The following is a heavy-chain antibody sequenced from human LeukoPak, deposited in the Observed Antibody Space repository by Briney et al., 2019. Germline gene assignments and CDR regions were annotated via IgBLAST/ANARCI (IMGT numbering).Heavy chain of an antibody. D-gene: IGHD2-8*02. CDR2: IRYAGHNQ. CDR3: ARVPYHGNSLVD. V-gene: IGHV3-30*02. CDR1: GFIFSSYG. J-gene: IGHJ4*02. Sequence: GGALRLSCAARGFIFSSYGMHWVRQAPRKGLEWVTFIRYAGHNQYYADSVKGRFIISRDNSKNTLALQMNSLRAEDTAVYYCARVPYHGNSLVDWGQGTPVTVSS.